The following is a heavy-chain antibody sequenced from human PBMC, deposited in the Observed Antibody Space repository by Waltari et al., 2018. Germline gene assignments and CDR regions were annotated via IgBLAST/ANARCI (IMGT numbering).Heavy chain of an antibody. CDR3: ARYSSLVVPAARDAFDI. Sequence: QVQLQESGPGLVKPSQTLSLTCTVPGVSISSGSYYWTWLRQTPWKGLVWIGRIYTSGSTNYNPSLKSRVTISVDTSKNQFSLKLSSVTAADTAVYYCARYSSLVVPAARDAFDIWGQGTMVTVSS. V-gene: IGHV4-61*02. D-gene: IGHD2-2*01. J-gene: IGHJ3*02. CDR2: IYTSGST. CDR1: GVSISSGSYY.